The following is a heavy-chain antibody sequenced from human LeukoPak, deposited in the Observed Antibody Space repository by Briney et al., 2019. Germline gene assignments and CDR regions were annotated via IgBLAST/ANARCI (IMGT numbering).Heavy chain of an antibody. D-gene: IGHD1-14*01. V-gene: IGHV3-9*01. CDR3: AKAGTVAGIRYFDY. CDR1: GFTFDDYA. Sequence: PGGSLRLSCAASGFTFDDYAMHWVRQAPGKGLEWVSGISWNSCSIGYADSVKGRFTISRDNAKNSLYLQMNSLRAEDTALYYCAKAGTVAGIRYFDYWGQGTLVTVSS. J-gene: IGHJ4*02. CDR2: ISWNSCSI.